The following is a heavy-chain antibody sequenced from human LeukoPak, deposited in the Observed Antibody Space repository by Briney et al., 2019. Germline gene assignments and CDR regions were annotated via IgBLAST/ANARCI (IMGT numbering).Heavy chain of an antibody. J-gene: IGHJ4*02. CDR3: ASYAAASMG. V-gene: IGHV4-39*01. CDR1: GGSISSSSYY. Sequence: SETMSLTCTVSGGSISSSSYYWGWIRQPPGKGLEWIGSIYYSGSTYYNPSLKSRVTISVDTSKNQFSLKLSSVTAADTAVYYCASYAAASMGWGQGTLVTVSS. CDR2: IYYSGST. D-gene: IGHD6-13*01.